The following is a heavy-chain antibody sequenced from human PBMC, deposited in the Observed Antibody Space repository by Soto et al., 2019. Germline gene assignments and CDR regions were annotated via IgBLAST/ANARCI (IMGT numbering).Heavy chain of an antibody. Sequence: PSETLSLTCTVSGGSISTGGYYWNWIRQHPGKGLEWIGYFYYSGSTYYNPSLKSRVTISVNTSKNQFSLKLSSVTAADTAVYYCAASCVACGGFNYYGMDVWGQGTTVTVSS. V-gene: IGHV4-31*03. CDR1: GGSISTGGYY. CDR3: AASCVACGGFNYYGMDV. D-gene: IGHD2-21*01. CDR2: FYYSGST. J-gene: IGHJ6*02.